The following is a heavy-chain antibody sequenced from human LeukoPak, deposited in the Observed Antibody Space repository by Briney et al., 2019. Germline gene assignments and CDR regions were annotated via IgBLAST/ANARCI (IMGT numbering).Heavy chain of an antibody. D-gene: IGHD1-26*01. CDR2: IYYSGST. CDR3: ARDGARAFDI. CDR1: GGSVSSACYL. J-gene: IGHJ3*02. Sequence: SETLSLTCTVSGGSVSSACYLWSWIRQPPGKGLEWFAYIYYSGSTNYTPSLKSRVPISVDTYKNEFSLKLTDVSAAAAAVYYWARDGARAFDIWGQGTMVTVSS. V-gene: IGHV4-61*01.